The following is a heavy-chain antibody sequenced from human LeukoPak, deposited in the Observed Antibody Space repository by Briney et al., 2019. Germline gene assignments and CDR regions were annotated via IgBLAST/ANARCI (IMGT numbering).Heavy chain of an antibody. CDR3: ARWYYYGLGSYVDY. V-gene: IGHV4-61*08. CDR1: GGSISSGGYY. J-gene: IGHJ4*02. Sequence: PSQTLSLTCTVSGGSISSGGYYWSWIRQHPGKGLEWIGYIYYSGSTNYNPSLKSRVTISVDTSKNQFSLKLSSVTAADTAVYYCARWYYYGLGSYVDYWGRGTLVTVSS. D-gene: IGHD3-10*01. CDR2: IYYSGST.